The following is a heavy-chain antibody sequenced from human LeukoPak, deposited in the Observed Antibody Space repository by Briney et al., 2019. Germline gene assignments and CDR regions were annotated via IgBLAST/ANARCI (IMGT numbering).Heavy chain of an antibody. J-gene: IGHJ6*03. CDR1: GFTVSSNY. Sequence: GGSLRLSCAASGFTVSSNYMSWVRQAPGKGLEWVSVIYSGGSTYYADSVKGRFTISRDNSKNTLYLQMNSLRAEDTAVYYCAREQLVRGYYYYYYMDVWGKGTTVTISS. CDR3: AREQLVRGYYYYYYMDV. D-gene: IGHD6-13*01. CDR2: IYSGGST. V-gene: IGHV3-66*01.